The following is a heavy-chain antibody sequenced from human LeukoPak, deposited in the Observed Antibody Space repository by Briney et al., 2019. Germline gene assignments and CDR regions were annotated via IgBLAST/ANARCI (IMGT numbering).Heavy chain of an antibody. Sequence: GGSLRLSCAASGFTFSTYAVNWVRQAPGKGLEWVSAISGSGGSTYYADSVKGRFTISRDNSKNTLYLQMNSLRAEDTAVYYCAKDWGDCTNGVCYGNPDYWGQGTLVTVSS. D-gene: IGHD2-8*01. J-gene: IGHJ4*02. V-gene: IGHV3-23*01. CDR2: ISGSGGST. CDR3: AKDWGDCTNGVCYGNPDY. CDR1: GFTFSTYA.